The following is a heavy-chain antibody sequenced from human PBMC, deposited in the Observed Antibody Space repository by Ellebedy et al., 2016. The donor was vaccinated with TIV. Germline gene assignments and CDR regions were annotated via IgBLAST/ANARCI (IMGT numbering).Heavy chain of an antibody. CDR1: GVSVSSSNW. D-gene: IGHD3-10*01. Sequence: GSLRLXCDVSGVSVSSSNWWSWVRQSPGKGLEWIGEIFHSGSSKYNPSLKSRVTISLDKSKNQISLRLTSVAAADTAVYYCARNVWFGDLSDPFYFDFWGQGALVTVSS. CDR3: ARNVWFGDLSDPFYFDF. V-gene: IGHV4-4*02. J-gene: IGHJ4*02. CDR2: IFHSGSS.